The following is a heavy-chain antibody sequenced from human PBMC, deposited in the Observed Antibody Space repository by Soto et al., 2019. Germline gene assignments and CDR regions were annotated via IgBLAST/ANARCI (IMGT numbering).Heavy chain of an antibody. CDR3: ARRGDIVPLKNGIDL. D-gene: IGHD2-15*01. CDR1: GGSISHADYY. Sequence: SETLSLTCTVSGGSISHADYYWSWIRQPPGEGLEWIGYIYYTGTTFYNPSLKGRLTMSLDKSKNQFSLKLTSVTAADTAVYYCARRGDIVPLKNGIDLWGQGTMVTVSS. CDR2: IYYTGTT. J-gene: IGHJ3*01. V-gene: IGHV4-30-4*01.